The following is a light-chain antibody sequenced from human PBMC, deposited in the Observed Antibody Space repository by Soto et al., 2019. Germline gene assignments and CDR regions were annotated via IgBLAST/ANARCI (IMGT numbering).Light chain of an antibody. Sequence: QSVLTQPASVSGAPGQPITISCTGTSSDVGYYNYVSWYQQRPGKAPKLMIYDITTRPSGVSYRFSGSKSGNTASLTISGLQAEDEADYYCTSYTSSNTYVFGTGTKVTVL. J-gene: IGLJ1*01. CDR2: DIT. CDR3: TSYTSSNTYV. CDR1: SSDVGYYNY. V-gene: IGLV2-14*01.